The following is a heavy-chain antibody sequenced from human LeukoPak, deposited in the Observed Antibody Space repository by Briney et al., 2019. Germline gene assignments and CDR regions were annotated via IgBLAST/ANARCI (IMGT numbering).Heavy chain of an antibody. CDR3: ARDRWGGDYYDSSGLLDY. CDR2: IRSSSSTI. J-gene: IGHJ4*02. V-gene: IGHV3-48*01. D-gene: IGHD3-22*01. Sequence: GGSLRLSCAASGFTFSSYSMDWVRQAPGKGLEWLSYIRSSSSTIYYADSVKGRFTISRDNAKNSVYLQMNSLRAEDTAVYYCARDRWGGDYYDSSGLLDYWGQGTLVTVSS. CDR1: GFTFSSYS.